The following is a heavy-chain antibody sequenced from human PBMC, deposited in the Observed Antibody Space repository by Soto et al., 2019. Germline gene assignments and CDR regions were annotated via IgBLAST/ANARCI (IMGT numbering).Heavy chain of an antibody. J-gene: IGHJ4*02. CDR1: GFTFSSYG. CDR2: IWYDGSNK. Sequence: QVQLVESGGGVVQPGRSLRLSCAASGFTFSSYGMHWVRQAPGKGLEWVAVIWYDGSNKYYADSVKGRFTISRDNSKNTLDVPVNSLRAEDTAVYYCAREPGAGLDYWGQGTLVTVSS. D-gene: IGHD1-26*01. V-gene: IGHV3-33*01. CDR3: AREPGAGLDY.